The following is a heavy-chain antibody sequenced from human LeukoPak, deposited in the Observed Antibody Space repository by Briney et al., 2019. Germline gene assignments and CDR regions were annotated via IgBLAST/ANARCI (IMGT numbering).Heavy chain of an antibody. CDR2: IKQDGSEK. Sequence: GGSLRLSCAASGFTFTSHWMTWVRQAPGKGLEWVANIKQDGSEKNYVDSVEGRFTISRDNAKNSLYVQMNSLRVEDTAVYYCAKGVVTAPRTALDIWGQGTMVTVSS. J-gene: IGHJ3*02. D-gene: IGHD2-21*02. CDR1: GFTFTSHW. CDR3: AKGVVTAPRTALDI. V-gene: IGHV3-7*01.